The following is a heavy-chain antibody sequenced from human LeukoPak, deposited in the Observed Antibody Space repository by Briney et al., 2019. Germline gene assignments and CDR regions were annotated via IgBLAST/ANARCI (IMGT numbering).Heavy chain of an antibody. CDR1: GFIFSSYT. Sequence: PGGSLRLSCAASGFIFSSYTMNWVRQAPGKGLEWVSAISGSDGSTYYADSVKGRFTISRDNSKNTLYLQMNSLRAEDTAVYYCAKRGTVTTFGHCDYWGQGTLVTVSS. J-gene: IGHJ4*02. CDR2: ISGSDGST. CDR3: AKRGTVTTFGHCDY. D-gene: IGHD4-17*01. V-gene: IGHV3-23*01.